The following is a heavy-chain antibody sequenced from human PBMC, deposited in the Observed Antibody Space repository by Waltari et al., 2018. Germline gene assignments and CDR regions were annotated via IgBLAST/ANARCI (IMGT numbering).Heavy chain of an antibody. CDR2: IYYSGST. CDR1: GGSISSYY. J-gene: IGHJ5*02. CDR3: ARQMDYGDPSWFDP. D-gene: IGHD4-17*01. V-gene: IGHV4-59*08. Sequence: QVQLQESGPGLVKPSETLSLTCTVSGGSISSYYWSWIRQPPGKGLEWIGYIYYSGSTNYNPSLKSRVTISVDTSKNQFSLKLSSVTAADTAVYYCARQMDYGDPSWFDPWGQGTLVTVSS.